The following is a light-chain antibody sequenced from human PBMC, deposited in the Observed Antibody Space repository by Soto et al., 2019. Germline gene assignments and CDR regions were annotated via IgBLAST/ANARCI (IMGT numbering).Light chain of an antibody. V-gene: IGLV8-61*01. CDR1: SGSVSIDYY. Sequence: QTVVTQEPSFSVSPGRTVTLTCGLNSGSVSIDYYPSWYQQTPGQPPRTLIYTTNSRSSGVPDRFSGSILGNKAALTITGAQADDESDYYCALYMGSGIWVFGGGTKLTVL. CDR2: TTN. CDR3: ALYMGSGIWV. J-gene: IGLJ3*02.